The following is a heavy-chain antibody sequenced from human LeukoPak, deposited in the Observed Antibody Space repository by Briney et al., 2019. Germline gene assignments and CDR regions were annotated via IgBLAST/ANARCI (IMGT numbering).Heavy chain of an antibody. Sequence: GGSLRHSCAASGFSFSSYGIHWVRQAPGKGLEWVAFIRYDGGNQYYADSVKGRFTISRDNSKNTLYLQMNSLRPEDTAVYYCAKGMGGSVNYCGYWGQGTLVTVSS. CDR2: IRYDGGNQ. CDR3: AKGMGGSVNYCGY. V-gene: IGHV3-30*02. CDR1: GFSFSSYG. D-gene: IGHD3-22*01. J-gene: IGHJ1*01.